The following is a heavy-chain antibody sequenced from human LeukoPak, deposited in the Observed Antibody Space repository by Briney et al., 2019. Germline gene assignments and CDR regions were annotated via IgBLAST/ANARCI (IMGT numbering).Heavy chain of an antibody. V-gene: IGHV1-2*02. Sequence: ASVKVSCKASGYTFTGYYMHWVRQAPGQGLEWMGWINPNSGGTNYAQKLQGRVTMTRDTSISTAYMELSRLRSDDTAVYYCARGITIFGVVIALGYWGQGTLVTVSS. CDR2: INPNSGGT. CDR1: GYTFTGYY. D-gene: IGHD3-3*01. CDR3: ARGITIFGVVIALGY. J-gene: IGHJ4*02.